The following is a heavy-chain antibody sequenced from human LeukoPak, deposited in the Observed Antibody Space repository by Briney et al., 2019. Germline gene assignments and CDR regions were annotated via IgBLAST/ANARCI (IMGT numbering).Heavy chain of an antibody. CDR2: IRYDGSHQ. CDR3: VKDQKGEVAPYYYFDY. J-gene: IGHJ4*02. D-gene: IGHD3-16*01. CDR1: GFTFNSLD. Sequence: GGSLRLSYAASGFTFNSLDMHWVRQTPGKGLEWVTFIRYDGSHQDYADSVKGRFTISRDNSKNTLYLQMNSLRAEDTAVYYCVKDQKGEVAPYYYFDYWGQGTLVTVSS. V-gene: IGHV3-30*02.